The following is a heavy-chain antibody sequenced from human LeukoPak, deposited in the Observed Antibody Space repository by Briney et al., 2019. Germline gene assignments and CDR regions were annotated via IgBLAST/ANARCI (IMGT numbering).Heavy chain of an antibody. D-gene: IGHD3-16*02. CDR2: VFYSGST. CDR3: ARAHHIVLDAFDI. V-gene: IGHV4-59*01. CDR1: GGSISSSY. Sequence: PSETLSLTCTVSGGSISSSYWSWIRQPPGKGLGWIGYVFYSGSTNYNPSLKSRVTISLDTPKNHFSLKLTSVTAADTVVYYCARAHHIVLDAFDIWGQGTMVTVSS. J-gene: IGHJ3*02.